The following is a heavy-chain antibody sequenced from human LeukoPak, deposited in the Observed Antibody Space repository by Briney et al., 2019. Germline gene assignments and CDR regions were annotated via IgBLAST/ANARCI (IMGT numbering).Heavy chain of an antibody. CDR3: ARDTLIAAALDV. Sequence: SVKVSCKASVYTFTSYYMHWVRQAPGQGLEWRGIINPSGGSTSYAQKFQGRVTMTRDTSTSTVYMELSSLRSEDTAVYYCARDTLIAAALDVWGKGTTVTVSS. V-gene: IGHV1-46*01. CDR2: INPSGGST. D-gene: IGHD6-13*01. CDR1: VYTFTSYY. J-gene: IGHJ6*04.